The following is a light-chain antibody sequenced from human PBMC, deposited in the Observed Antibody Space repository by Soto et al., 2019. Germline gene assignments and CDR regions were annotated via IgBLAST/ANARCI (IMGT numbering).Light chain of an antibody. Sequence: DIQMTQSPSTLSASVGDRVTITCRASQSISSWLAWYQQKPGKAPKLLIYDASSLESGVPSRFSGSGSRTEVTLTISSLQPDDFAIYYCQQYNSYPRTFGQGTKVEIK. CDR3: QQYNSYPRT. CDR1: QSISSW. CDR2: DAS. J-gene: IGKJ1*01. V-gene: IGKV1-5*01.